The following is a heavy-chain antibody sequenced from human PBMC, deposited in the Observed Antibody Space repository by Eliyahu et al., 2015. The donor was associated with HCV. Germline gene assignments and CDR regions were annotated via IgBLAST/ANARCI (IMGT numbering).Heavy chain of an antibody. CDR1: GFXFSDYG. V-gene: IGHV3-30*18. Sequence: QVQLVESGGGVVQPGRSXRXSCAASGFXFSDYGMHWVRQAPGKGLEWVAVISYDGTIKYFGDSVKGRFTISRDNSKNTLYLHMNSLRAEDTAVYYCAKVGRSWDDALDIWGQGTMVTVSS. CDR3: AKVGRSWDDALDI. CDR2: ISYDGTIK. D-gene: IGHD1-26*01. J-gene: IGHJ3*02.